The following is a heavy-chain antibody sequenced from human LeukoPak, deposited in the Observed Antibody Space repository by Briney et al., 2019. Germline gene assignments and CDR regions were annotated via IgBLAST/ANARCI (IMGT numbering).Heavy chain of an antibody. CDR2: ISWNSGSI. Sequence: GGSLRLSCAASGFTFDDYAMHWVRQAPGKGLEWVSGISWNSGSIGYADSVKGRFTISRGNAKNSLYLQMNSLRAEDMALYYCAKGSLGIVGATGFDYWGQGTLVTVSS. J-gene: IGHJ4*02. CDR3: AKGSLGIVGATGFDY. D-gene: IGHD1-26*01. CDR1: GFTFDDYA. V-gene: IGHV3-9*03.